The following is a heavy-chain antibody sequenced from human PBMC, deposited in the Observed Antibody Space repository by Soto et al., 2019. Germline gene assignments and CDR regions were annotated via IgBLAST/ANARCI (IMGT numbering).Heavy chain of an antibody. CDR1: GGSISSSSYY. Sequence: PSETLSLTCTVSGGSISSSSYYWGWIRQPPGKGLEWIGSIYYSGSTYYNPSLKSRVTISVDTSKNQFSLKLSSVTAADTAVYYCARHRGPTGANYWGQGTLVTVSS. CDR2: IYYSGST. CDR3: ARHRGPTGANY. D-gene: IGHD3-10*01. V-gene: IGHV4-39*01. J-gene: IGHJ4*02.